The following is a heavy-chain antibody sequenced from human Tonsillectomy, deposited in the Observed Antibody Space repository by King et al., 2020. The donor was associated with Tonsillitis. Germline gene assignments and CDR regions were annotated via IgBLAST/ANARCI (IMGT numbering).Heavy chain of an antibody. J-gene: IGHJ4*02. CDR3: ARHLVTLTVDY. Sequence: VQLVESGAEVKKPGESLKISCKVSGYTFTSFWIGWVRQMPGKGLELMGIIYPGDSDTRNSPSVQGQVTISADKSISTAYLQWSSLMAPDTAICYCARHLVTLTVDYWGERTLVTVSS. V-gene: IGHV5-51*01. D-gene: IGHD2-21*02. CDR2: IYPGDSDT. CDR1: GYTFTSFW.